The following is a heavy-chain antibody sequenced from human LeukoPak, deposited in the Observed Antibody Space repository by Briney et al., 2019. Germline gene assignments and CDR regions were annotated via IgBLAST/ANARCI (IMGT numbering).Heavy chain of an antibody. J-gene: IGHJ4*02. D-gene: IGHD3-22*01. CDR3: ARGGDSSGYYSSQGDY. V-gene: IGHV1-2*02. CDR1: GYTFTGYY. CDR2: INPNNGNT. Sequence: ASVKVSCKASGYTFTGYYMHWVRQAPGQGLEWMGWINPNNGNTNYAQKFQGRVTMTRDTSISTAYMELSSPRSDDTAVYYCARGGDSSGYYSSQGDYWGQGTLVPVSS.